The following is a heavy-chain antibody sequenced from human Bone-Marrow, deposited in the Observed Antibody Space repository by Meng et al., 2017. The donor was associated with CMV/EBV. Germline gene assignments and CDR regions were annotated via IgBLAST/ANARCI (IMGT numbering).Heavy chain of an antibody. Sequence: GESLKISCAASGFTFDDYAMHWARQGPGKGLVWVSRINHDGSNTIYADSVKGRFTISRDNAKNTLYLQMNTLRAEDTAVYYCVREDGVDASRGNRFDPWGQGTLVTVSS. CDR2: INHDGSNT. D-gene: IGHD3-3*01. V-gene: IGHV3-74*01. CDR3: VREDGVDASRGNRFDP. J-gene: IGHJ5*02. CDR1: GFTFDDYA.